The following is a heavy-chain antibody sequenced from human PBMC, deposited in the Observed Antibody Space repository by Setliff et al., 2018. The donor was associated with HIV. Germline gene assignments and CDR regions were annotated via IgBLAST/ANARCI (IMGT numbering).Heavy chain of an antibody. J-gene: IGHJ6*03. CDR2: ISANNGAT. Sequence: ASVKVSCKASGYTFTNHGFSWVRQAPGQGLEWMGWISANNGATRYAQNFQERVTLTTDTSTSTAYMELRSLTSDDTAMYFCARRIAYGTDYDYLYYMDVWATGTTVTVSS. CDR1: GYTFTNHG. CDR3: ARRIAYGTDYDYLYYMDV. D-gene: IGHD3-10*01. V-gene: IGHV1-18*01.